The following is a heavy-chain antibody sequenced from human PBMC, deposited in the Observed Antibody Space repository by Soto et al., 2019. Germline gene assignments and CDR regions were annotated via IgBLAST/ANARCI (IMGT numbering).Heavy chain of an antibody. J-gene: IGHJ5*01. CDR3: ARIYCTTTTCDSWFDS. D-gene: IGHD2-2*01. V-gene: IGHV5-10-1*01. Sequence: GESLKISCKASGYTFTTFCISLVRQFRGKGLEWMGRIDPSDSYTSYSPSFHGHVTISVDKSISTAYLQWGSLTASDTAIYYCARIYCTTTTCDSWFDSWGQGTLVTVSS. CDR1: GYTFTTFC. CDR2: IDPSDSYT.